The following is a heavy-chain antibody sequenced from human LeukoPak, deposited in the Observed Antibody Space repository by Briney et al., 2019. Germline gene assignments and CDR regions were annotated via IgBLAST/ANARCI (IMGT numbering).Heavy chain of an antibody. Sequence: ASVKVSCKASGYSFTRYGIGWVRQAPGLGLEWLGWISTYNGDTNSEQEFQGRVTMTRDTSTSTAYMELRSLRSDDTAVYYCARDRIAARLSAFDIW. CDR3: ARDRIAARLSAFDI. D-gene: IGHD6-6*01. CDR1: GYSFTRYG. J-gene: IGHJ3*02. CDR2: ISTYNGDT. V-gene: IGHV1-18*01.